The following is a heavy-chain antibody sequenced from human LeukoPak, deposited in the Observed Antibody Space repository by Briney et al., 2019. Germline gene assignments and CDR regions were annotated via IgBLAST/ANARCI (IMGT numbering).Heavy chain of an antibody. Sequence: SVKVSCKASGGTFSSYAISWVRQAPGQGLEWMGRIIPIFGIANYAQKFQGRVTITADKSTSTAYMELSSLRSEDTAVYYCARDGAGYCSSTSCSPSWGQGTLVTVFS. J-gene: IGHJ5*02. CDR3: ARDGAGYCSSTSCSPS. V-gene: IGHV1-69*04. CDR1: GGTFSSYA. CDR2: IIPIFGIA. D-gene: IGHD2-2*01.